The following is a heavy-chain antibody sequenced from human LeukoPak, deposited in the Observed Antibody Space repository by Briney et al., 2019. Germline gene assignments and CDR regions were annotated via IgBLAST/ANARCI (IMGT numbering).Heavy chain of an antibody. V-gene: IGHV4-59*08. CDR1: GGSISSSY. Sequence: PSETLSLTCTVSGGSISSSYWSWIRQPPGKGLEWIGHIYYSGSTNYNPSLKSRVTISVTKNQFSLKLSSVTAADTAVYYCARRAADDAFDIWGQGTMVTASS. J-gene: IGHJ3*02. CDR3: ARRAADDAFDI. CDR2: IYYSGST.